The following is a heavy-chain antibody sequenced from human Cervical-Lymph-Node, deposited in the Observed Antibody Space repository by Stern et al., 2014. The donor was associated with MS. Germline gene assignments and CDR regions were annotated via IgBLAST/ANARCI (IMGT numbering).Heavy chain of an antibody. J-gene: IGHJ4*02. CDR1: GFTFSSYW. Sequence: EVQLVESGGGLVQPGGSLRLSCVASGFTFSSYWMYWVRQVPGKGLVWVSRINNDGTTTNYAGSVKGRFTISRDNAKNTLYLQMNSLKAEDTAVYFCVRVSDYWGQGTLVTVSS. CDR3: VRVSDY. CDR2: INNDGTTT. V-gene: IGHV3-74*02.